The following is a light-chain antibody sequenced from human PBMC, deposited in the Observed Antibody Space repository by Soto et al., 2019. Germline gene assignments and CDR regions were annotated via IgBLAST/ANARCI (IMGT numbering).Light chain of an antibody. CDR2: KAS. CDR3: HQYDSSST. V-gene: IGKV1-5*03. Sequence: DIQMTQSPSTLSASIGDTVTITCRASQSVGRWLAWYQQRPGKPPSVLIYKASTLKYGVPSRFSGSGSGTEFTLTISSLQPDDFGTYYCHQYDSSSTFGQGTKVDI. CDR1: QSVGRW. J-gene: IGKJ1*01.